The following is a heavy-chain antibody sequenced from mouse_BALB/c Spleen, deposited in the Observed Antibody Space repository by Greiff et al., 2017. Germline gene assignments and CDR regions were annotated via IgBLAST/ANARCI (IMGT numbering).Heavy chain of an antibody. J-gene: IGHJ3*01. Sequence: QVQLKQSGPGLVQPSQSLSITCTVSGFSLTSYGVHWVRQSPGKGLEWLGVIWSGGSTDYNAAFISRLSISKDNSKSQVFFKMNSLQANDTAIYYCASSITTVPATIAYWGQGTLVTVSA. CDR3: ASSITTVPATIAY. CDR1: GFSLTSYG. D-gene: IGHD1-1*01. CDR2: IWSGGST. V-gene: IGHV2-2*02.